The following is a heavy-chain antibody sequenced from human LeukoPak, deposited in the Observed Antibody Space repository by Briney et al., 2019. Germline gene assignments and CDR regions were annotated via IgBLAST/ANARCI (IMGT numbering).Heavy chain of an antibody. CDR1: GYTFANYG. CDR2: ISVNNGDT. D-gene: IGHD3-22*01. V-gene: IGHV1-18*01. Sequence: ASVKASCKASGYTFANYGISWVRQAPGQGLEWMAWISVNNGDTKYAQKFQGRVTVTTDTSTSTVYMELRSLTSDDTAVYYCARDHHYYDSNGYFGYWGQGTQVTVSS. J-gene: IGHJ4*02. CDR3: ARDHHYYDSNGYFGY.